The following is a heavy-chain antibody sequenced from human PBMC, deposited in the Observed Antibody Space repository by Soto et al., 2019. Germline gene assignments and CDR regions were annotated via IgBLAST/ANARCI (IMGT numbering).Heavy chain of an antibody. CDR3: ARDLHCSGGSCYSVGMDV. Sequence: SETLSLTCTVSGGSIGSYYWSWIRQPPGKGLEWIGYIYYSGSTNYNPSLKSRVTISVDTSKNQFSLKLSSVTAADTAVYYCARDLHCSGGSCYSVGMDVWGQGTTVTVSS. CDR1: GGSIGSYY. J-gene: IGHJ6*02. V-gene: IGHV4-59*01. CDR2: IYYSGST. D-gene: IGHD2-15*01.